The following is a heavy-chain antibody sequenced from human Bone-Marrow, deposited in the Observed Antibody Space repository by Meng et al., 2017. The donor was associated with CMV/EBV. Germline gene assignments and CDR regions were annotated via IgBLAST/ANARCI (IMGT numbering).Heavy chain of an antibody. CDR2: IYYSGST. D-gene: IGHD5-24*01. J-gene: IGHJ4*02. Sequence: SETLSLTCTVSGGSISNTGYYWGWIRQPPGKGLEWIGYIYYSGSTNYNPSLKSRVTISVDTSKNQFSLKLNSVTAADTAVYYCAKEIQIGADYWGQGTLVTVSS. CDR3: AKEIQIGADY. V-gene: IGHV4-61*05. CDR1: GGSISNTGYY.